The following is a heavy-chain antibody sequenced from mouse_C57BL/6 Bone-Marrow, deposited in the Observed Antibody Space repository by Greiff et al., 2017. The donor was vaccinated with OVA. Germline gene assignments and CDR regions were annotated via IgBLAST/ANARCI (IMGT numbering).Heavy chain of an antibody. CDR1: GYTFTSYW. D-gene: IGHD1-1*01. CDR3: AGYYGSSSSYFDV. Sequence: QVQLQQPGAELVRPGSSVKLSCKASGYTFTSYWMHWVKQRPIQGLEWIGNIDPSDSETHSNQKFKDKATLTVDKSSSTAYMQRSSLTSEDSAVYYCAGYYGSSSSYFDVWGTGTTVTVSS. J-gene: IGHJ1*03. CDR2: IDPSDSET. V-gene: IGHV1-52*01.